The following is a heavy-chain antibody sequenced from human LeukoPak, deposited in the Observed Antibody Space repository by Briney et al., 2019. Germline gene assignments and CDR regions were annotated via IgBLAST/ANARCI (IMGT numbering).Heavy chain of an antibody. CDR3: ARDRLYYDILTGYYNWFNP. CDR2: ISPYNGKT. CDR1: GYTFSNYG. J-gene: IGHJ5*02. D-gene: IGHD3-9*01. Sequence: GASVKVSCKASGYTFSNYGISWVRQASGQGLEWMGWISPYNGKTGYAQRLQGRVTMTTDTATTTAYMELRSLRSDDTAVYYCARDRLYYDILTGYYNWFNPWGQGTLVTVSS. V-gene: IGHV1-18*01.